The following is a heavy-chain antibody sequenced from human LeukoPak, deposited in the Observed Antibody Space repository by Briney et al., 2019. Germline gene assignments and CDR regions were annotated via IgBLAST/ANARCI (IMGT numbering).Heavy chain of an antibody. CDR2: VSFDGSDK. CDR3: ARGAAVAISL. V-gene: IGHV3-30*04. D-gene: IGHD6-19*01. Sequence: GRSLRLSCAASGFTFSSYAIHWVRQAPGKGLEWVAFVSFDGSDKYYADSVKGRFTISRDISKITLYLQMNSLRVEDTALYYCARGAAVAISLWGQGTLVTVSS. J-gene: IGHJ4*02. CDR1: GFTFSSYA.